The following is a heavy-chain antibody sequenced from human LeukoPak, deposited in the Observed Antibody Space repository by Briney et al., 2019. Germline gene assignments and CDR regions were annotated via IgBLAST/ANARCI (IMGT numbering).Heavy chain of an antibody. CDR2: ISSSSSYI. V-gene: IGHV3-21*01. CDR3: ARDLDDFWSGYHHFDY. CDR1: GFTFSSYS. J-gene: IGHJ4*02. D-gene: IGHD3-3*01. Sequence: SGGSLRLSCAASGFTFSSYSMNWVRQAPGKGLEWVSSISSSSSYIYYADSVKGRFTISRDNAKNSLYLQMNSLRAEDTAVYYCARDLDDFWSGYHHFDYWGQGTLVTVSP.